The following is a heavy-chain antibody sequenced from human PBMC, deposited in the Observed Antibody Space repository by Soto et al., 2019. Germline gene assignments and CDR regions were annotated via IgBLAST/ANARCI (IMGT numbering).Heavy chain of an antibody. D-gene: IGHD3-3*01. CDR1: GYTFTGYY. J-gene: IGHJ4*02. Sequence: ASVKVSCKASGYTFTGYYMHWVRQAPGQGLEWMGWINPNSGGANYAQKFQGRVTMTADESTSTAYMELSRLRSEDTAVYYCARGHYYDFWSGPTYYFDYWGQGTLVTVSS. CDR2: INPNSGGA. CDR3: ARGHYYDFWSGPTYYFDY. V-gene: IGHV1-2*02.